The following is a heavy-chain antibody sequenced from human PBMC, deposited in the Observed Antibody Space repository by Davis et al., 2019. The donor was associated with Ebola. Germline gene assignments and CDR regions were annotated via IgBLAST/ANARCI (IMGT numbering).Heavy chain of an antibody. V-gene: IGHV4-39*01. Sequence: SETLSLTCTVSGGSISSYYWGWIRQPPGKGLEWIGCISSSGSTYYNPSLTSRVTISVDTSKNQFSLKLSSVTAADTAVYSCARWHYYDSSGYAPWGQGTLVTVSS. CDR2: ISSSGST. J-gene: IGHJ5*02. D-gene: IGHD3-22*01. CDR3: ARWHYYDSSGYAP. CDR1: GGSISSYY.